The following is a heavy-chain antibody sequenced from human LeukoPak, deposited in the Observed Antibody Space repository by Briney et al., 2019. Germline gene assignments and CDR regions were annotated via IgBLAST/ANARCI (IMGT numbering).Heavy chain of an antibody. CDR1: GGSISSGGYY. D-gene: IGHD4-11*01. V-gene: IGHV3-23*01. CDR2: ISGSGGST. J-gene: IGHJ4*02. CDR3: AKVGNGVTID. Sequence: ETLSLTCTVSGGSISSGGYYWSWVRQAPGEGLEWVSAISGSGGSTYYADSVKGRFTISRDNSKNTLYLQMNSLRAEDTAVYYCAKVGNGVTIDWGQGTLVTVSS.